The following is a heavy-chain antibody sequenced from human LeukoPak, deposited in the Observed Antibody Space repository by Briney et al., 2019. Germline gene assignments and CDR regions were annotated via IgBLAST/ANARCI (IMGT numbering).Heavy chain of an antibody. J-gene: IGHJ1*01. Sequence: GRSLRLSCAASGFTFSSYGMHWVRQAPGKGLXXXXXXXYDGSNKYYADSVKGRFTISRDNSKNTLYLQMNSLRAEDTAVYYCASQGDCSSTSCYPYFQHWGQGTLVTVSS. D-gene: IGHD2-2*01. V-gene: IGHV3-30*03. CDR2: XXYDGSNK. CDR1: GFTFSSYG. CDR3: ASQGDCSSTSCYPYFQH.